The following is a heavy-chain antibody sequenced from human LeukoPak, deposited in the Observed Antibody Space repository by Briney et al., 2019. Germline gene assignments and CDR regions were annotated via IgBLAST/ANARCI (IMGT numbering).Heavy chain of an antibody. J-gene: IGHJ5*02. Sequence: PGRSLRLSCAASGFTFDDYAMHRVRQAPGKGLEWVSGLSWNSGSIGYADSVKGRFTISRDNAKNSLYLQMNSLRAEDTALYYCAKGPVGYSYGQPDNWFDPWGQGTLVTVSS. V-gene: IGHV3-9*01. CDR1: GFTFDDYA. CDR2: LSWNSGSI. CDR3: AKGPVGYSYGQPDNWFDP. D-gene: IGHD5-18*01.